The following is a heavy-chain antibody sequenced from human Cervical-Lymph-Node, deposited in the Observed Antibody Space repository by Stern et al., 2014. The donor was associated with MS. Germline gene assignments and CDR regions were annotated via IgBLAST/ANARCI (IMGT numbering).Heavy chain of an antibody. CDR3: AHSGRGYYEVVDN. CDR2: PYWGADN. CDR1: GFSLSTSGVS. D-gene: IGHD3-22*01. Sequence: ESGPTLVKPTQTLTLTCTFSGFSLSTSGVSVAWIRQPPGKALEWLALPYWGADNRYSPSLKSRLTITKDTSKNHAMLQLTNVDPVDTATYYCAHSGRGYYEVVDNWGQGILVTVSS. J-gene: IGHJ4*02. V-gene: IGHV2-5*02.